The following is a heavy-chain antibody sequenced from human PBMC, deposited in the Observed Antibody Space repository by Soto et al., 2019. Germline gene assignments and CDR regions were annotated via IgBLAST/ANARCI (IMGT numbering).Heavy chain of an antibody. CDR1: GFTFTSSA. CDR2: IVVGSGNT. Sequence: ASVKVSCKASGFTFTSSAVQWVRQARGQRLEWIGWIVVGSGNTNYAQKFQERVTITRDMSTSTAYMELSSLRSEDTAVYYCAAGGKQWMSTPSQHYYYYSGMDLWGQPTTVT. J-gene: IGHJ6*02. V-gene: IGHV1-58*01. CDR3: AAGGKQWMSTPSQHYYYYSGMDL. D-gene: IGHD6-19*01.